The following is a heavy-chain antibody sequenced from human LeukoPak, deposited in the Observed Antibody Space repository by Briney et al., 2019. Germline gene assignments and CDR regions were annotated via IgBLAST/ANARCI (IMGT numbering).Heavy chain of an antibody. CDR2: ISGSGGST. CDR1: GFTFSSYA. J-gene: IGHJ4*02. Sequence: PGGSLRLSCAASGFTFSSYAMSWVRQAPGKGLEWVSAISGSGGSTYYADSVKGRFTISRDNSKNTLYLQMNSLRAEDTAVYYCARDAVAGYSSSWFPDYWGQGTLVTVSS. D-gene: IGHD6-13*01. CDR3: ARDAVAGYSSSWFPDY. V-gene: IGHV3-23*01.